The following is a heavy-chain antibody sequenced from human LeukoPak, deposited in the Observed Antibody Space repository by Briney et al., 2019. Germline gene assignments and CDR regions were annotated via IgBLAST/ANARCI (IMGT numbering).Heavy chain of an antibody. Sequence: TGGSLRLSCAAFGFILSDNHMDWVRQAPGKGLEWLGRTRDKRNRYTTEYAASVKGRFTISRDDSKNSLYLQMNSLEVEDTAVYYCARGLNSFDVWGQGTKVTVSS. CDR2: TRDKRNRYTT. CDR1: GFILSDNH. V-gene: IGHV3-72*01. CDR3: ARGLNSFDV. J-gene: IGHJ3*01. D-gene: IGHD6-19*01.